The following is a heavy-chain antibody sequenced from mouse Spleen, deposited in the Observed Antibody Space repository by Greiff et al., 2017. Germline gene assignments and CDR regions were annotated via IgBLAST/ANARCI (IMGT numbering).Heavy chain of an antibody. V-gene: IGHV1-15*01. CDR3: TRRGAVDFDY. J-gene: IGHJ2*01. D-gene: IGHD1-1*01. CDR1: GYTFTDYE. CDR2: IDPETGGT. Sequence: VQLQQSGAELVRPGASVTLSCKASGYTFTDYEMHWVKQTPVHGLEWIGAIDPETGGTAYNQKFKGKAILTADKSSSTAYMELRSLTSEDSAVYYCTRRGAVDFDYWGQGTTLTVSS.